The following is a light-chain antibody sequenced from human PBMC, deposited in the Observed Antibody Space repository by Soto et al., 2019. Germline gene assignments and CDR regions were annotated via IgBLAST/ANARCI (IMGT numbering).Light chain of an antibody. V-gene: IGKV1-9*01. CDR1: QTIATY. CDR3: QQLNNYPRT. J-gene: IGKJ1*01. Sequence: DIQMTQSPSSLSASVGDRVTITCRASQTIATYLNWYQQKPGEAPKLLIYAATSLQSGVPSRFSGSKSGTEFTLTISSLQPEDFATYYCQQLNNYPRTFGQGTKVEIK. CDR2: AAT.